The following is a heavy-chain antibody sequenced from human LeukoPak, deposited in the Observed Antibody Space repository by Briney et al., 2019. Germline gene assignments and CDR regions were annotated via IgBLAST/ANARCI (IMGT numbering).Heavy chain of an antibody. J-gene: IGHJ4*02. Sequence: SGGSLRLSCAASGFTFSSYAMSWVRQAPGKGLEWVSAISGSGGSTYYADSVKGRFTISRDNSKNTLYLQMNSLRAEDTAVYYCAKDKTHDYGDHDPRPVNYWGQGTLVTVSS. CDR2: ISGSGGST. CDR3: AKDKTHDYGDHDPRPVNY. CDR1: GFTFSSYA. D-gene: IGHD4-17*01. V-gene: IGHV3-23*01.